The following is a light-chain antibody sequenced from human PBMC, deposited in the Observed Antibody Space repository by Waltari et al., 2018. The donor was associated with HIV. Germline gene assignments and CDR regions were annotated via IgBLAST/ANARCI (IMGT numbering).Light chain of an antibody. V-gene: IGLV1-47*01. CDR3: SAWDDSLSVVV. CDR1: NSNVGRDS. CDR2: DND. J-gene: IGLJ3*02. Sequence: HSVLTQPPSASRTPGHGVTISRSARNSNVGRDSVCWYLQRPGTSPKLLIYDNDKRPSVGSARFSGSKSGTSASLAISGLRSGDEADYYCSAWDDSLSVVVFGGGTKLTVL.